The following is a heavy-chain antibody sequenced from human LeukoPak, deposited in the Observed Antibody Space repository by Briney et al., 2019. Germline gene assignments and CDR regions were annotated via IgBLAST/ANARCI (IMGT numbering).Heavy chain of an antibody. J-gene: IGHJ4*02. D-gene: IGHD5-18*01. V-gene: IGHV3-74*01. CDR2: INGDGTTT. Sequence: GGSLRLSYAASGFTFSTYWMHWVRQVSGKGLLWVSRINGDGTTTNYADAVKGRFTISRDNAKNTLYLEMKSLRAEDTAVYYCAPEGGYSYDYWGQGTLVTVSS. CDR3: APEGGYSYDY. CDR1: GFTFSTYW.